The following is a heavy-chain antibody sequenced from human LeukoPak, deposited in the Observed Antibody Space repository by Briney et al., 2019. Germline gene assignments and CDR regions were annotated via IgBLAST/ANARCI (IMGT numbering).Heavy chain of an antibody. CDR2: ISSSSHYI. D-gene: IGHD6-19*01. J-gene: IGHJ4*02. Sequence: GGSLRLSCAASGFTFSTYSMNWVRQAPGKGLEWVSSISSSSHYIYYADSVKGRFTIFRDNAKNSLYLQMNSLRAEDTAVYFCARDPSSGWYKDYFDYWGQGALVTVSS. CDR1: GFTFSTYS. CDR3: ARDPSSGWYKDYFDY. V-gene: IGHV3-21*01.